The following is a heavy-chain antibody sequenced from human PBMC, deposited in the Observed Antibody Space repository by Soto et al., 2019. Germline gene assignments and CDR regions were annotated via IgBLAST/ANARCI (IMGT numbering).Heavy chain of an antibody. Sequence: PSETLSLTCTVSGGSISSGGYFWSWVRQHPGKGLEWIGNIYYSGRTYYNPSLKSRVTISVDTSKNQFSLNLSSVTAADTAVYYCARFAKEENPKVGSWYYFDYWRQGTRVTVSS. CDR2: IYYSGRT. D-gene: IGHD6-13*01. CDR3: ARFAKEENPKVGSWYYFDY. CDR1: GGSISSGGYF. J-gene: IGHJ4*02. V-gene: IGHV4-31*03.